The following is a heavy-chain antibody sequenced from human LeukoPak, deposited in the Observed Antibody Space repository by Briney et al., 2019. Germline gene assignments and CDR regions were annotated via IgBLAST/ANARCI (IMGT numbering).Heavy chain of an antibody. CDR1: GFTFSSDE. CDR3: ARGLLLD. J-gene: IGHJ4*02. Sequence: GGSLRLSCAASGFTFSSDEMNWVRQAPGKGLEWVPYISSSGRTIYYADSVKGRFTVSRDNAKNSLYLQMNSLRAEDTAVYYCARGLLLDWGQGTLVTVSS. V-gene: IGHV3-48*03. CDR2: ISSSGRTI. D-gene: IGHD2/OR15-2a*01.